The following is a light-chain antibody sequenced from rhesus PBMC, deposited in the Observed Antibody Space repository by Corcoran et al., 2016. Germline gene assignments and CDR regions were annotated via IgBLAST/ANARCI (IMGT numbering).Light chain of an antibody. J-gene: IGKJ4*01. Sequence: DIQMTQSPSSLSASVGDTVTITCRASQGISSWVAWYQQKPGKAPKILIYKASSLERGVPSRLSGSGSGTDFTLTIRSLQSEDFATYSCQQYSSRPTFGGGTKVELK. CDR3: QQYSSRPT. CDR2: KAS. CDR1: QGISSW. V-gene: IGKV1-22*01.